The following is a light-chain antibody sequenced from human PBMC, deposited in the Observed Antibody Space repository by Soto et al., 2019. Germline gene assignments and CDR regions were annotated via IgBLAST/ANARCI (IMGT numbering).Light chain of an antibody. CDR1: QSVSSSY. V-gene: IGKV3-20*01. CDR2: GAS. Sequence: EIVLTQSPGTLSLSPGERATLSCRASQSVSSSYLAGYQQKPGQAPRLLIYGASSRATGIPDMFSGSGSGTDFTLTISRLEPEDFAVYYCQQYGSSPWTFGQATKVEIK. J-gene: IGKJ1*01. CDR3: QQYGSSPWT.